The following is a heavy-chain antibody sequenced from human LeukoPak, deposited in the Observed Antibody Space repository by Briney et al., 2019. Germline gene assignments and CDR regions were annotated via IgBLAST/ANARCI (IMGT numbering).Heavy chain of an antibody. CDR2: IHYSGST. V-gene: IGHV4-59*01. CDR3: ARGSPSTPDS. Sequence: PSETLSLTCTVSGGSISSYYWSWIRQPPGKGLEWIGYIHYSGSTYYHPSLKNRVTISLDTSKTKFSLRLSSVTASYTAVYFCARGSPSTPDSWGQGTLVTVSS. CDR1: GGSISSYY. D-gene: IGHD2-15*01. J-gene: IGHJ4*02.